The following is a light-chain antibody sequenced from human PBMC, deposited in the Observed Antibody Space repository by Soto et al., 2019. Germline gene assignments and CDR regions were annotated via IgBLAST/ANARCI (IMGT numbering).Light chain of an antibody. J-gene: IGKJ1*01. CDR2: DAS. V-gene: IGKV3-11*01. CDR1: QSVSSY. Sequence: IVFTPSPATLSLFSGERATLSCRARQSVSSYLAWYQQKPGQAPRLLIYDASNRATGIPARFSGSGSGTDFTLTISSLEPEDFAVYYCQQRSNWPRTFGQGTKVDIK. CDR3: QQRSNWPRT.